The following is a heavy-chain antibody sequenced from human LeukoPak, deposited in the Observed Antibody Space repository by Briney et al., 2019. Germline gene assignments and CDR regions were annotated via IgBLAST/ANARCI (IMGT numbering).Heavy chain of an antibody. D-gene: IGHD6-13*01. CDR2: IKEDGSEI. CDR1: GFTFSSYW. Sequence: GGSLRLSCAASGFTFSSYWMNWVRQAPGKGLEWVAIIKEDGSEIHYVDSVKGRFTISRDYARNSLYLQMNSLRAEDTAVYYCARDPAGIAASSDYWGQGTLVTVSS. CDR3: ARDPAGIAASSDY. J-gene: IGHJ4*02. V-gene: IGHV3-7*03.